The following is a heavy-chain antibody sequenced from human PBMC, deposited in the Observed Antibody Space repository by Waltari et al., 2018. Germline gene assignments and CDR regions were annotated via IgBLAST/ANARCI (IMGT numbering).Heavy chain of an antibody. CDR2: VYISGST. V-gene: IGHV4-4*07. J-gene: IGHJ5*02. D-gene: IGHD3-22*01. CDR3: ASAREDSSGYYPNWFDP. CDR1: GVSISNYY. Sequence: QVQLQESGPGLVKPSETLSLTCSVSGVSISNYYWTWIRQPAGKGLEWIGRVYISGSTNSNPALKSRVTMSVDRSKNHFSLKLSSVTAADTAVYYCASAREDSSGYYPNWFDPWGQGTLVTVSS.